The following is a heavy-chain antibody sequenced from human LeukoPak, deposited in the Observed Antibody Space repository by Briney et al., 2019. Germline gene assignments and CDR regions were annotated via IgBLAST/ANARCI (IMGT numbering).Heavy chain of an antibody. J-gene: IGHJ4*02. CDR1: GFTFSSYA. V-gene: IGHV3-30-3*01. D-gene: IGHD2-2*01. CDR3: AKGVVPAAILVGSFDY. CDR2: ISYDGSNK. Sequence: PGGSLRLSCAASGFTFSSYAMHWVRQAPGKGLEWVAVISYDGSNKYYADSVKGRFTISRDNSKNTLYLQMNSLRAEDTAVYYCAKGVVPAAILVGSFDYWGQGTLVTVSS.